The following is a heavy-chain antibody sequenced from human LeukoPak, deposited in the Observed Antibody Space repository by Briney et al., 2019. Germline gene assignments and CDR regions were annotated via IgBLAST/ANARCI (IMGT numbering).Heavy chain of an antibody. D-gene: IGHD6-19*01. J-gene: IGHJ4*02. V-gene: IGHV4-61*01. Sequence: SETLSLTCTVSGASVNSGSSYWSWIRQPPGKRLEWIGYIYYSGSTNYNPSLKSRVTISVDTFKNQFSLKLSSVTAADTAVYYCASVRAVAGLDYWGQGTLVTVSS. CDR2: IYYSGST. CDR3: ASVRAVAGLDY. CDR1: GASVNSGSSY.